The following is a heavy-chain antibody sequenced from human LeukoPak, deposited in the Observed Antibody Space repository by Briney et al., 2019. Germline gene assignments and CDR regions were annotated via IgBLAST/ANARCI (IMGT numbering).Heavy chain of an antibody. D-gene: IGHD5-18*01. V-gene: IGHV5-51*01. CDR1: GYSFTTYW. Sequence: GESLKISCKGSGYSFTTYWIAWVRQMPGKGLEWMGIIYPADSDTRYSPSFQGQVTISADKSITTAYLQWSSLKASDTAIYYCARGYTYFDYWGPGTLVTVSS. CDR3: ARGYTYFDY. J-gene: IGHJ4*02. CDR2: IYPADSDT.